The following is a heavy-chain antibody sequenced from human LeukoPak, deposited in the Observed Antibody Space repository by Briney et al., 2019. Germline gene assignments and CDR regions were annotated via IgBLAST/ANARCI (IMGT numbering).Heavy chain of an antibody. Sequence: ASVKVSCKASGYTFTSYGISWVRQTPGQGLERMGWISAYNGNTNYAQKLQGRVTMTTDTSTSTAYMELRSLRSDDTAVYYCARRSSSSNWFDPWGQGTLVTVSS. V-gene: IGHV1-18*01. CDR2: ISAYNGNT. CDR1: GYTFTSYG. D-gene: IGHD6-13*01. J-gene: IGHJ5*02. CDR3: ARRSSSSNWFDP.